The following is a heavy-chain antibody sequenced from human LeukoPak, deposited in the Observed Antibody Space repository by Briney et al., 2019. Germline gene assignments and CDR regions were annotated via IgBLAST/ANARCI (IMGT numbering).Heavy chain of an antibody. V-gene: IGHV3-7*01. CDR1: GFTFSSYW. CDR2: IKQDGSEK. Sequence: GGSLRLSCEASGFTFSSYWMSWVRQAPGKGLEWVATIKQDGSEKYYVDSVKGRFTISRDNAKNSLYLQMNSLRAEDTAVYYCARLVSGGYYYYYGMDVWGQGTTVTVSS. D-gene: IGHD3-9*01. J-gene: IGHJ6*02. CDR3: ARLVSGGYYYYYGMDV.